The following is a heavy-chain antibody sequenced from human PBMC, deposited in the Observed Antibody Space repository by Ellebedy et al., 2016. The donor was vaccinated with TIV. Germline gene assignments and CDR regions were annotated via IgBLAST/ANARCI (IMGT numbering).Heavy chain of an antibody. Sequence: PGGSLRLSCKGSGYSFTSYWIGWVRQMPGKGLEWMGIIYPGDSDTRYSPSFQGQVTISADKSISTAYLQWSSLKASDTAMYYCARLHSSGWGRVNYWGQGTLVTVSS. CDR3: ARLHSSGWGRVNY. CDR2: IYPGDSDT. J-gene: IGHJ4*02. D-gene: IGHD6-19*01. CDR1: GYSFTSYW. V-gene: IGHV5-51*01.